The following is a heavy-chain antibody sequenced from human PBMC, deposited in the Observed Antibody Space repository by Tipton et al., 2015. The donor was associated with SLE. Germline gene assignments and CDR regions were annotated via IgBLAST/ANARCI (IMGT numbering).Heavy chain of an antibody. V-gene: IGHV4-4*07. D-gene: IGHD6-13*01. J-gene: IGHJ4*02. CDR3: ARRRGSSWYEDYFDY. Sequence: TLSLTCTVSGGSISSYYWSWFRQPAGGGLEWIGRIYTNENTNYNPSLKSRVTMSVDTSKNHFSLKLSSVTAADTAVYYCARRRGSSWYEDYFDYWGQGTLVTVSS. CDR1: GGSISSYY. CDR2: IYTNENT.